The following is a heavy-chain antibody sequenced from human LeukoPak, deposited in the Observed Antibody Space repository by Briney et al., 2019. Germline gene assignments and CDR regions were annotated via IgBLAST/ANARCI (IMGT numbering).Heavy chain of an antibody. CDR2: IYHSGST. J-gene: IGHJ4*02. CDR1: GYSIISGYY. D-gene: IGHD4-17*01. CDR3: ARDDYGEIYFDY. Sequence: LSETLSLTCTVSGYSIISGYYWGWLRQPPGKGLEWIGSIYHSGSTYYNPSLKSRVTISVDTSKNQFSLKLSSVTAADTAVYYCARDDYGEIYFDYWGQGTLVTVSS. V-gene: IGHV4-38-2*02.